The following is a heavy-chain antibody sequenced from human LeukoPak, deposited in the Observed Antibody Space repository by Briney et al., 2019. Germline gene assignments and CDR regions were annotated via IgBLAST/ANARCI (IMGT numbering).Heavy chain of an antibody. CDR1: GFTFSSYG. D-gene: IGHD4-17*01. J-gene: IGHJ4*02. CDR3: AKGGDDYGDSYPSDY. Sequence: GGSLRLSCAASGFTFSSYGMHWVRQAPGKGLEWVAVISYDGSNKYYADSVKGRFTISRDNSKNTLYLQMNSLRAEDTAVYYCAKGGDDYGDSYPSDYWGQGTLVTVSS. CDR2: ISYDGSNK. V-gene: IGHV3-30*18.